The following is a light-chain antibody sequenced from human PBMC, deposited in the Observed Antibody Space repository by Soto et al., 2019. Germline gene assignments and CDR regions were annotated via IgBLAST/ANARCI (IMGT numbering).Light chain of an antibody. CDR2: AAS. J-gene: IGKJ1*01. CDR1: QNIREY. V-gene: IGKV1-39*01. CDR3: QSYFTPRT. Sequence: DIQMTQSPSSLSASVGDRVNITCRASQNIREYLNWYQQKPGRAPKLVIFAASSLQSGVPSRFSGSGSWTHFTLTISSLQPEDFATYYCQSYFTPRTFGQGTKVDIK.